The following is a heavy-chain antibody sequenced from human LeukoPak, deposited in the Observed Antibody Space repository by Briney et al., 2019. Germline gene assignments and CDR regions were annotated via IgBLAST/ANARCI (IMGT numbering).Heavy chain of an antibody. J-gene: IGHJ4*02. CDR1: GFTFSTYA. V-gene: IGHV3-23*01. CDR3: AKDLYTVPGACDK. CDR2: ISVKFNRT. Sequence: GGSLRLSCAASGFTFSTYAVSWVRQAPGQGLEWVSGISVKFNRTYYADSVEGRFTISRDIAKNTLYLQMNSLNAEDKAVYYCAKDLYTVPGACDKWGQGTLVTVSS. D-gene: IGHD6-19*01.